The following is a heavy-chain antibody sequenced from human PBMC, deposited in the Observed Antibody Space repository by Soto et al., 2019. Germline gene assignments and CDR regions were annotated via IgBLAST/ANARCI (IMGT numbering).Heavy chain of an antibody. CDR3: ATSKASSSPFDI. D-gene: IGHD6-13*01. Sequence: PSETLSLTCTVSGGSFKRGSYSWSWIRQPPGKGLEWIGYVYHTGRTSYNPSLKSRVSISMDTSKNQFSLKLSSVTAADTAVYYCATSKASSSPFDIWGQGTMVTVSS. J-gene: IGHJ3*02. CDR2: VYHTGRT. CDR1: GGSFKRGSYS. V-gene: IGHV4-61*01.